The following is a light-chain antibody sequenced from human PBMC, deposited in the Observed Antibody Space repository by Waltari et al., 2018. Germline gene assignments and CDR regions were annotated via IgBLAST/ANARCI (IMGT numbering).Light chain of an antibody. V-gene: IGLV2-14*03. CDR1: INDVGATNY. J-gene: IGLJ2*01. Sequence: QSALTQPASVSGSPGQSITNPCTGNINDVGATNYVSWYQQSPGKAPKLIIYDVNNRPSGISDRFSGSKSGNTASLTVSGLQPEDEADYHCSSFTTSTTLVFGGGTKLTVL. CDR3: SSFTTSTTLV. CDR2: DVN.